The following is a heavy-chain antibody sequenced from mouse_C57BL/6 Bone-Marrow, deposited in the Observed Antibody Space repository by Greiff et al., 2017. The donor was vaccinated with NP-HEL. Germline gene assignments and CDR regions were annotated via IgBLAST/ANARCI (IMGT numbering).Heavy chain of an antibody. V-gene: IGHV5-4*03. D-gene: IGHD3-3*01. CDR3: ARAGGRYYYAMDY. CDR2: ISDGGSYT. Sequence: EVMLVESGGGLVKPGGSLKLSCAASGFTFSSYAMSWVRQTPEKRLEWVATISDGGSYTYYPDNVKVRITISRDNAKNNLYLQMSDLKSEDTAMYYCARAGGRYYYAMDYWGQGTSVTVSS. J-gene: IGHJ4*01. CDR1: GFTFSSYA.